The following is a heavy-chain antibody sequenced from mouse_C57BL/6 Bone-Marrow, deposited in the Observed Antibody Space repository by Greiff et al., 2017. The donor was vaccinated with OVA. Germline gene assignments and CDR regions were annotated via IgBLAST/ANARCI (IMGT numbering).Heavy chain of an antibody. D-gene: IGHD2-4*01. V-gene: IGHV1-61*01. CDR3: ARGQYDYVFAY. CDR1: GYTFTSYW. J-gene: IGHJ3*01. Sequence: VQLQQPGAELVRPGSSVKLSCKASGYTFTSYWMDWVKQRPGQGLEWIGNIYPSDSETHYNQKFKDKATLTVDKSSSTAYMQLSSLTSEDSAVYYCARGQYDYVFAYWGQGTLVTVSA. CDR2: IYPSDSET.